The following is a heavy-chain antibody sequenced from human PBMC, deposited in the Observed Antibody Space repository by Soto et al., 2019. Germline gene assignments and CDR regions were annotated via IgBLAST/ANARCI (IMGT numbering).Heavy chain of an antibody. J-gene: IGHJ4*02. Sequence: SETLSLTCTVSGGSISSGGYYWSWIRQHPGKGLEWIGYIYYSGSTYYNPSLKSRVTISVDTSKNQFSLKLTSVTAADTAVYYCGREKITGLFDYWGQGILVTVS. V-gene: IGHV4-31*03. CDR2: IYYSGST. D-gene: IGHD2-8*02. CDR1: GGSISSGGYY. CDR3: GREKITGLFDY.